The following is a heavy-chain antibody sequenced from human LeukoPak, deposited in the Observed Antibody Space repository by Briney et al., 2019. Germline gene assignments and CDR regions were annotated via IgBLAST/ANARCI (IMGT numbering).Heavy chain of an antibody. CDR1: GGSISSGGYY. V-gene: IGHV4-31*03. CDR2: IYYSGST. CDR3: ARAPFSVTTVTTTGFDY. Sequence: SQTLSLTCTVSGGSISSGGYYWSWIRQHPGKGLEWIGYIYYSGSTYYNPSLKSRVTISVDTSKNQLSLKLSSVTAADTAVYYCARAPFSVTTVTTTGFDYWGQGTLVTVSS. D-gene: IGHD4-17*01. J-gene: IGHJ4*02.